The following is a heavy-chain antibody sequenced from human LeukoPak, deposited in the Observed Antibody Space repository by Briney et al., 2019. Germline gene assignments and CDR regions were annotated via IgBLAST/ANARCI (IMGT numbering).Heavy chain of an antibody. J-gene: IGHJ4*02. CDR2: ISPYNGDT. V-gene: IGHV1-18*01. CDR1: GYSFILHG. Sequence: ASVKVSCKASGYSFILHGISWVRQAPGEGLEWMGWISPYNGDTNYAQKFQGRLTLTTDTSTSTASMELRSLTSDDTAVYYRVRDENYGIYINFDFWGQGTVVTVSS. CDR3: VRDENYGIYINFDF. D-gene: IGHD4-17*01.